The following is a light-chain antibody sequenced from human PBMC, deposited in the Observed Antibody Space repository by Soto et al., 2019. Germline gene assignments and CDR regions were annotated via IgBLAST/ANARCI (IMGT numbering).Light chain of an antibody. Sequence: EIVMTQSPATLSVSPGERATLSCRASQSVSANLAWYQQKPGQAPRLLFYGASTRATGLPARFSGSGSGTDFTLTISRLEPEDFAVYYCQKYGDSRAFGQGTKVEI. CDR3: QKYGDSRA. CDR2: GAS. J-gene: IGKJ1*01. V-gene: IGKV3-15*01. CDR1: QSVSAN.